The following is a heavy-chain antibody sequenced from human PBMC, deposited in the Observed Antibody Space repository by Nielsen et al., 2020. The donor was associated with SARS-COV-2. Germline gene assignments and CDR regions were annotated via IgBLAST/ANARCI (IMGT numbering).Heavy chain of an antibody. CDR3: ARVRDILTGYSYYYGMGV. CDR1: GFTVSSSY. CDR2: IYSGGST. D-gene: IGHD3-9*01. J-gene: IGHJ6*02. V-gene: IGHV3-53*01. Sequence: GGSLRLSCAASGFTVSSSYMSWVRQAPGKGLEWVSVIYSGGSTYYADSVKGRFTISRDNSKNTLYLQMNSLRAEDTAVYYCARVRDILTGYSYYYGMGVWGQGTTVTVSS.